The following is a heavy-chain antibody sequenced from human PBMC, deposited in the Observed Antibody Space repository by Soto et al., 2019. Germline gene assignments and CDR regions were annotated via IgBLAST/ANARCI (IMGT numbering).Heavy chain of an antibody. D-gene: IGHD3-22*01. J-gene: IGHJ4*02. V-gene: IGHV3-30-3*01. Sequence: QVQLVESGGGVVQPGRSLRVSCAASGFIFSNYAMHWVRQAPGKGLEWVAVVSYDGNNQFYAESVKGRFTISRDSSKTTLYLQMNNLREEDTAVYYCARDRVYYYDNSGYYNFDYWGQGTLVSVSS. CDR3: ARDRVYYYDNSGYYNFDY. CDR2: VSYDGNNQ. CDR1: GFIFSNYA.